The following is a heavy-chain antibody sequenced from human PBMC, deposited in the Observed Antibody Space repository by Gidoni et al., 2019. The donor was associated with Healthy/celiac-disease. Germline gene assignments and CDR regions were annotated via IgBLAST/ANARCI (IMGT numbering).Heavy chain of an antibody. CDR2: SIPIFGTA. D-gene: IGHD4-4*01. Sequence: QEQMVQSGAEGKKAGSTVKVPGKAAGGTFSSDAIRWVRQAPGQGLEWMGGSIPIFGTATYAQKFQGRVTITADESTSTAYMQLCSLRSEDTAVYYCARGGSNPFDYWGQGTLVTVSS. V-gene: IGHV1-69*01. CDR1: GGTFSSDA. CDR3: ARGGSNPFDY. J-gene: IGHJ4*02.